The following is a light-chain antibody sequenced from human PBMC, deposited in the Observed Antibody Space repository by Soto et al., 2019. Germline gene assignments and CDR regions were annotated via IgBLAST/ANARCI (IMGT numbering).Light chain of an antibody. J-gene: IGKJ4*01. CDR3: QQRSDWLT. CDR1: QSVSSY. CDR2: DAS. Sequence: EIVLTQSPAILSLSPGERATLSCRASQSVSSYLAWYQQKPGRAPRLLIYDASNRATGIPARFSGSGSGTDFTLTISSLEPEDFAVYYCQQRSDWLTFGGGTKVEIK. V-gene: IGKV3-11*01.